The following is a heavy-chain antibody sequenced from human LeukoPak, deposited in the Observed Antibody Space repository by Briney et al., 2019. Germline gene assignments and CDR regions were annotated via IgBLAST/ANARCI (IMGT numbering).Heavy chain of an antibody. CDR2: MYYSGST. CDR1: GGSVSSGSYY. J-gene: IGHJ4*02. D-gene: IGHD3-3*01. V-gene: IGHV4-61*01. Sequence: SETLSLTRTVSGGSVSSGSYYWSWIRQPPGKGLEWIGYMYYSGSTNYNPSLKSRVTMSVDTSKNQFSLELSSVTAADTAVYYCARRMSGPRYFDYWGQGTLVAVSS. CDR3: ARRMSGPRYFDY.